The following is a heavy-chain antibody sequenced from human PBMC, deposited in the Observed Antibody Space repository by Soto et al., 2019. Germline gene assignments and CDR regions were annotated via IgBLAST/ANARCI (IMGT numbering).Heavy chain of an antibody. V-gene: IGHV6-1*01. CDR3: ARELGYSSGWYHYFDY. CDR1: GDSVSSNSAA. Sequence: SQTLSLTCAISGDSVSSNSAAWNWIRQSPSRGLEWLGRTYYRSKWYNDYAVSVKSRITINPDTSKNQFSLQLNSVTPEDTAVYYCARELGYSSGWYHYFDYWGQGTLVTVSS. J-gene: IGHJ4*02. CDR2: TYYRSKWYN. D-gene: IGHD6-19*01.